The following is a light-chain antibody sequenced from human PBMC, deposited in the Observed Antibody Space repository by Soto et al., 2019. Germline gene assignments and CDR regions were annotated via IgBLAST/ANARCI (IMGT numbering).Light chain of an antibody. V-gene: IGLV2-14*01. CDR1: SSDVGGYNY. J-gene: IGLJ1*01. CDR3: SADTSNSTTHV. Sequence: QSVLTQPASVPGSPGQSISISCSGTSSDVGGYNYVSWYQQHPGQAPRLMIYEVTNRPSGVSNRFSGSKSGNTASLTIPGLQAEDEADDYCSADTSNSTTHVFGTGTKVTVL. CDR2: EVT.